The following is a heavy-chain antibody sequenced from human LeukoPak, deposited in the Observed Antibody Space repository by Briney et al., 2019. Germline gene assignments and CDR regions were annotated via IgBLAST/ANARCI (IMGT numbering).Heavy chain of an antibody. CDR2: INADGSST. Sequence: GGSLRLSCAASGFTFSNYWMHWVRQAPGKGLVWVSRINADGSSTRYADSVKGRFTISRDSAKNTYLQMDSLRAEDTAVYYCAVGVGAPIDYWGQGALVTVSS. V-gene: IGHV3-74*01. CDR3: AVGVGAPIDY. D-gene: IGHD1-26*01. CDR1: GFTFSNYW. J-gene: IGHJ4*02.